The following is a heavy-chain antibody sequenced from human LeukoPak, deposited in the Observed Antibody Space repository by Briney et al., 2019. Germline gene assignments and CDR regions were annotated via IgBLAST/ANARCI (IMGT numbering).Heavy chain of an antibody. V-gene: IGHV3-23*01. CDR3: ATKVPGTSHFSS. CDR2: ITSSGGNT. J-gene: IGHJ4*02. D-gene: IGHD4/OR15-4a*01. CDR1: GFTFYNYA. Sequence: GGSLRLSCAASGFTFYNYAMTWVRQGPGKGLEWVSSITSSGGNTYYADSVKGRFTISRDNAKNSLYLQMNSLRVEDTAVYYCATKVPGTSHFSSWGQGTLVTVSS.